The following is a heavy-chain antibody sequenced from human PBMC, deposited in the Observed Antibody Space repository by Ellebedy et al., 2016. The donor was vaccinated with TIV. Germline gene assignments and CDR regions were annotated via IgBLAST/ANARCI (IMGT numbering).Heavy chain of an antibody. CDR2: ISNSGSTI. V-gene: IGHV3-11*01. CDR3: ARDARFINQQHNWFDP. D-gene: IGHD2-2*01. J-gene: IGHJ5*02. Sequence: GGSLRLSCAASGFTFSDYYMIWIRQAPGKGLEWVSYISNSGSTIYYADAVKGRFTISRDNAKNSLSLLMYSLRAEDTAVYYCARDARFINQQHNWFDPWGQGTLVTVSS. CDR1: GFTFSDYY.